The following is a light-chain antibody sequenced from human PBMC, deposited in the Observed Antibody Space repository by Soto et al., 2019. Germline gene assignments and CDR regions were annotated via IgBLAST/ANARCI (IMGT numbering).Light chain of an antibody. V-gene: IGKV4-1*01. CDR1: RTVFYSPNKKNY. CDR2: WAS. CDR3: QQYYFTPRT. Sequence: VMTQSPDSLAVSLGERATINCKSNRTVFYSPNKKNYVAWYQQKPGHPPRLLIYWASTRESGVPERFSGSGSGTEFTLTISSLQAEDVAVYYCQQYYFTPRTFGQGTKLEIK. J-gene: IGKJ2*01.